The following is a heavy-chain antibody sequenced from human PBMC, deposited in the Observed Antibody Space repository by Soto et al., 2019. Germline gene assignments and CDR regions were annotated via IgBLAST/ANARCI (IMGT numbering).Heavy chain of an antibody. CDR1: GGSISIGDYY. Sequence: SDTLSLTCSVSGGSISIGDYYWRWVRQPPGKGLEWIGYMFYTGTTYYNPSLKSRITISMDTSKNQFSLRLASVTAADTAEYHCARVVRFCSSPSCRGRNWFDPWGQGTRVTVSS. CDR3: ARVVRFCSSPSCRGRNWFDP. V-gene: IGHV4-30-4*02. J-gene: IGHJ5*02. CDR2: MFYTGTT. D-gene: IGHD2-2*01.